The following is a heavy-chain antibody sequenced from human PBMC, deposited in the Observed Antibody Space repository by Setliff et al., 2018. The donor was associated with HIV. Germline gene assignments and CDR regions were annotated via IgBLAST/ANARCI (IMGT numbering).Heavy chain of an antibody. CDR2: ISSSGGYI. CDR1: GFSFNTYS. J-gene: IGHJ4*02. V-gene: IGHV3-21*01. D-gene: IGHD3-22*01. CDR3: AGDLDPDYYDSSQPGY. Sequence: GGSLRLSCAVSGFSFNTYSMNWVRQAPGKGLEWVSSISSSGGYIYYADSVKGRFTISRDNSKNTLYLQMNSLRAEDTAVYYCAGDLDPDYYDSSQPGYWGQGTLVTVSS.